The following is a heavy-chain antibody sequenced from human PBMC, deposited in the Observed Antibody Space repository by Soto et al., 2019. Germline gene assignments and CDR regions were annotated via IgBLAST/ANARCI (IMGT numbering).Heavy chain of an antibody. CDR1: GGSFSDYH. J-gene: IGHJ3*02. V-gene: IGHV4-34*01. CDR3: ARPGRRNCAFDI. Sequence: ASENLSLTCAVSGGSFSDYHWSWIRQPPGKGLEWIGGINHSGGTNYNPSLKSRVTISVDTSKNQFSLRLSSVTAADTAVYYCARPGRRNCAFDIWGQGTMVTVS. CDR2: INHSGGT. D-gene: IGHD2-21*01.